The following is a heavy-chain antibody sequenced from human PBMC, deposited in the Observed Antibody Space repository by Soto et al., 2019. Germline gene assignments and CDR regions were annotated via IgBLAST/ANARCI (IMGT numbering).Heavy chain of an antibody. CDR2: INPNSGGT. D-gene: IGHD2-2*01. CDR1: GYTFTGYY. Sequence: ASVKVSCKASGYTFTGYYMHWVRQAPGQGLEWMGWINPNSGGTNYAQKFQGRVTMTRDASISTAYMELSRLRSDDTAVYYCARDLVEYCSSTSCYNWFDPWGQGTLVTVSS. CDR3: ARDLVEYCSSTSCYNWFDP. J-gene: IGHJ5*02. V-gene: IGHV1-2*02.